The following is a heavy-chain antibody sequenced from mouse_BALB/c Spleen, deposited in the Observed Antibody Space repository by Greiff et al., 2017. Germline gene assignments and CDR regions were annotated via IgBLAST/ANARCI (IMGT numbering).Heavy chain of an antibody. Sequence: VKLQESGPGLVAPSQSLSITCTVSGFSLTGYGVNWVRQPPGKGLEWLGMIWGDGSTDYNSALKSRLSISKDNSKSQVFLKMNSLQTDDTARYYCARDPHYYGSTFYAMDYWGQGTSVTVSS. J-gene: IGHJ4*01. CDR3: ARDPHYYGSTFYAMDY. V-gene: IGHV2-6-7*01. CDR1: GFSLTGYG. CDR2: IWGDGST. D-gene: IGHD1-1*01.